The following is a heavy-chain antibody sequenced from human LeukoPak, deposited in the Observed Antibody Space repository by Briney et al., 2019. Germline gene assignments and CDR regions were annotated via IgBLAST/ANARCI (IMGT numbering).Heavy chain of an antibody. CDR2: ISAYNGNT. Sequence: ASVKVSCKASGYSFTSYGISWVRQAPGQWLEWMGWISAYNGNTNYAQKLQGRVTMTTDTSTSTAYMELRSLRSDDTAVYYCARDPIGVVVTARSIDYWGQGTLVTVSS. CDR3: ARDPIGVVVTARSIDY. CDR1: GYSFTSYG. D-gene: IGHD2-21*02. V-gene: IGHV1-18*01. J-gene: IGHJ4*02.